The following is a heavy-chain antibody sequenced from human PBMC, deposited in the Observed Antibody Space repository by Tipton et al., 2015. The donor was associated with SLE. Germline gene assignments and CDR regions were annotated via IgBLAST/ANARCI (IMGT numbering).Heavy chain of an antibody. CDR2: IYYSGST. V-gene: IGHV4-59*08. CDR1: GGSISSYY. Sequence: TLSLTCTVSGGSISSYYWSWIRQPPGKGLEWIGYIYYSGSTNYNPSLKSRVTISVDTSNNQFSLKLSSVTAADTAVYYCARGGTAMAYWYFDLWGRGTLVTVSS. CDR3: ARGGTAMAYWYFDL. J-gene: IGHJ2*01. D-gene: IGHD5-18*01.